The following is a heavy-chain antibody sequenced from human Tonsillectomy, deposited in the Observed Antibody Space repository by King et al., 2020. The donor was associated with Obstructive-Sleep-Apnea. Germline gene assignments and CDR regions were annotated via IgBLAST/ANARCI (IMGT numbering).Heavy chain of an antibody. CDR3: AKDGPRRGSGSNNRYYFDY. D-gene: IGHD3-10*01. J-gene: IGHJ4*02. CDR1: GFTFSSYA. CDR2: ISGSGGST. Sequence: VQLVESGGGLVQPGGSLRLSCAASGFTFSSYAMSWVRQAPGKGLEWVSGISGSGGSTYYADSLKGRFTISRDNSKNTLYLQMNSLRAEDTAVYYCAKDGPRRGSGSNNRYYFDYWGKGTLVTVSS. V-gene: IGHV3-23*04.